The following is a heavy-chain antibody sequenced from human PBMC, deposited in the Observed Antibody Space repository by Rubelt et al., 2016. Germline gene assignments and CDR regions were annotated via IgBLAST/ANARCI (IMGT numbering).Heavy chain of an antibody. V-gene: IGHV4-59*05. CDR3: ARHGRAAARYYV. D-gene: IGHD6-13*01. CDR1: GFTFSNAW. Sequence: VQLVESGGGLVKPGGSLRVSCAASGFTFSNAWMSWVRQAPGKGLEWIGSIYYSGSTYYNPSLKSRVTISVDTSKNQFSLKLSSGTAADTAVYYWARHGRAAARYYVWGQGTTVTVSS. J-gene: IGHJ6*02. CDR2: IYYSGST.